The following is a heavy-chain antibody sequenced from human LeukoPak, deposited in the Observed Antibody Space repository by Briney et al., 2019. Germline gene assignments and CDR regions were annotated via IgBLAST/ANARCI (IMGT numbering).Heavy chain of an antibody. D-gene: IGHD1-26*01. Sequence: GGSLRLSCTASGFTFSSSWMSWVRQAPGKGLEWVASIRLDGSQKYYVDSAKGRFTISRDNAKNSLYLEMNSLRADDTAVYYCARERTLSGSYYDAFDIWGHGTVVTVSS. V-gene: IGHV3-7*01. CDR3: ARERTLSGSYYDAFDI. J-gene: IGHJ3*02. CDR2: IRLDGSQK. CDR1: GFTFSSSW.